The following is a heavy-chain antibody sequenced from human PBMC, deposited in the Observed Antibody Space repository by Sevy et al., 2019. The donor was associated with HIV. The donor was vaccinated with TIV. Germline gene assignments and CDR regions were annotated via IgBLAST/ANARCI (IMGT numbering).Heavy chain of an antibody. CDR3: ARGAGGDYYYYYYMDV. CDR2: ISSSGSTI. V-gene: IGHV3-48*03. CDR1: GFTFSRYE. J-gene: IGHJ6*03. Sequence: GGSLRLSCAASGFTFSRYEMNWVRQAPGKGLEWVSYISSSGSTIYYADSVKGRFTISRDNAKNSLYLQMNSLRAEDTAVYYCARGAGGDYYYYYYMDVWGKGTTVTVSS. D-gene: IGHD3-10*01.